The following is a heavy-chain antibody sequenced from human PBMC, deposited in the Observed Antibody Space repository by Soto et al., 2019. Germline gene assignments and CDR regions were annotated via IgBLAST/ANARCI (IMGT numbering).Heavy chain of an antibody. CDR2: IYWDDDR. Sequence: SGPTLVNPTQTLTLTCTFSGFSLSTSGVGVGWIRQPPGKALEWLALIYWDDDRRYSPSLKSRLTITKDTSKNQVVLIMTNMDPVDTATYYCAHRVDYTSGWYGGFDYWGPGTLVTVSS. D-gene: IGHD6-19*01. J-gene: IGHJ4*02. CDR1: GFSLSTSGVG. V-gene: IGHV2-5*02. CDR3: AHRVDYTSGWYGGFDY.